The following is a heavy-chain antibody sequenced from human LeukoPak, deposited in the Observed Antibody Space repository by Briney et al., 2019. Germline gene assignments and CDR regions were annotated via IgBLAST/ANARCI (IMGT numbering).Heavy chain of an antibody. CDR3: ARARGLWFGEYPFDY. D-gene: IGHD3-10*01. Sequence: PSETLSLTCAVYGGSFSGYYWSWIRQPPGKGLEWIGNIFYSGSTNYNPSLKSRVTISVDTSKNQFSLKLSSVTAADTAVYYCARARGLWFGEYPFDYWGQGTLVTVSS. CDR2: IFYSGST. V-gene: IGHV4-59*01. CDR1: GGSFSGYY. J-gene: IGHJ4*02.